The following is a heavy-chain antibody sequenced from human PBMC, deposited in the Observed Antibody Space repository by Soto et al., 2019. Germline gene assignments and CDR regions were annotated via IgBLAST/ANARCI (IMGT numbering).Heavy chain of an antibody. CDR3: AREDIQDIVVVVVAPEGLGY. V-gene: IGHV1-18*01. CDR1: GYTFTSYG. J-gene: IGHJ4*02. CDR2: ISGYNGNS. Sequence: VQLVQSGAEVKKPGASVKVSCKASGYTFTSYGISWVRQAPGQGLEWMGRISGYNGNSNYAQNLQGRVTITTDTSTSTAYMELRSLRSDDTAVYYCAREDIQDIVVVVVAPEGLGYWGQGTLVTVSS. D-gene: IGHD2-15*01.